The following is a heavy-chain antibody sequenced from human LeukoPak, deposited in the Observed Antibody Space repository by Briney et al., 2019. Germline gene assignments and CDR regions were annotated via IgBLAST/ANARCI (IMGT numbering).Heavy chain of an antibody. D-gene: IGHD5-18*01. CDR1: GFTFDDYA. J-gene: IGHJ4*02. Sequence: GGSLRLSCAASGFTFDDYAMHWVRQAPGKGLGWVSLISWDGGSTYYADSVKGRFTISRDNSKNSLYLQMNSLRAEDTALYYCAKDIFPGSKRAMVLDYWGQGTLVTVSS. V-gene: IGHV3-43D*03. CDR2: ISWDGGST. CDR3: AKDIFPGSKRAMVLDY.